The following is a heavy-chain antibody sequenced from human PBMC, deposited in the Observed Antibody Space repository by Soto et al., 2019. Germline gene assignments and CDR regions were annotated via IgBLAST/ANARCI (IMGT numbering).Heavy chain of an antibody. CDR2: ISYDGSNK. J-gene: IGHJ5*02. CDR1: GFTFSSYA. V-gene: IGHV3-30-3*01. D-gene: IGHD5-18*01. Sequence: VGSLRLSCAASGFTFSSYAMHWVRQAPGKGLEWVAVISYDGSNKYYADSVKGRFTISRDNSKNTLYLQMNSLRAEDTAVYYCARDGIDTAMAGNWFDPWGQGTLVTVSS. CDR3: ARDGIDTAMAGNWFDP.